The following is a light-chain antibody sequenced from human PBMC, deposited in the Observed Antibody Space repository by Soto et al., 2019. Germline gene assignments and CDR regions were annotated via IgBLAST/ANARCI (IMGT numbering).Light chain of an antibody. Sequence: DIQMTQSPSTLSASVGDRVTITCRASQSISSWLAWYQQKPGKAPKLLIYDASSLESGVPSRFSGSGSGTEFTLTISSLQPDDFATYYCQQSNRYSTFGQGTKVDIK. CDR1: QSISSW. V-gene: IGKV1-5*01. J-gene: IGKJ1*01. CDR3: QQSNRYST. CDR2: DAS.